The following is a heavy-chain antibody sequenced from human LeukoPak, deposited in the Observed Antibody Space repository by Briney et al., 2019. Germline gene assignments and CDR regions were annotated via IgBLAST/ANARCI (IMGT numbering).Heavy chain of an antibody. CDR1: GFTFSSYS. D-gene: IGHD6-19*01. J-gene: IGHJ4*02. CDR3: ASKITPGIAVAVDY. V-gene: IGHV3-21*01. Sequence: AGSLRLSCAASGFTFSSYSMTWVRQAPGKGLEWVSSISSSSSYINYAASLKSRFTISRDNAKNSLYLQMNSLRAEDTAVYYCASKITPGIAVAVDYWGQGTLVTVSS. CDR2: ISSSSSYI.